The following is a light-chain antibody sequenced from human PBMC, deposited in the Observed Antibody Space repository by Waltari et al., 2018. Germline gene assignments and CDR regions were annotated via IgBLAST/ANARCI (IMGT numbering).Light chain of an antibody. CDR3: AAWDDSLDAYV. J-gene: IGLJ1*01. Sequence: QPVLTQPPSTSGTPGQRVPISCSGSPSNIGSHSVTCYQQLPGTAPKLLIYTYNRPPSGVPDRFSGSRSGTSATLAISGLRSEDEAEYYCAAWDDSLDAYVFGTGTKVTVL. V-gene: IGLV1-44*01. CDR2: TYN. CDR1: PSNIGSHS.